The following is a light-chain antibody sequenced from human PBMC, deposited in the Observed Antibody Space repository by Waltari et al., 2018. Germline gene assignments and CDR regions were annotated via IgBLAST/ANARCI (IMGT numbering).Light chain of an antibody. V-gene: IGKV4-1*01. Sequence: DIVMTQSPDSLAVSLGERATINCTSRHGALSSNNRTYLAWYQHKPGQPPKLLFYWASTRESGVPDRFSGSGSGTDFTLTISSLQAEDVAVYYCQQYLSAPFTFGQGTRLEIK. CDR1: HGALSSNNRTY. CDR2: WAS. CDR3: QQYLSAPFT. J-gene: IGKJ5*01.